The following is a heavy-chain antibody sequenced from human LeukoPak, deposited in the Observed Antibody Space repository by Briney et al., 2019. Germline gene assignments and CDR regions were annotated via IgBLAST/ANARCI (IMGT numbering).Heavy chain of an antibody. Sequence: PSETLSLTCTVSGGSISSYYWSWIRQPPGKGLEWIGYIYYSGSTNYNPSLKSRVTISVDASKNQFSLKLSSVTAADTAVYYCARPGGGPTDYWGQGTLVTVSS. D-gene: IGHD3-16*01. CDR2: IYYSGST. J-gene: IGHJ4*02. V-gene: IGHV4-59*08. CDR3: ARPGGGPTDY. CDR1: GGSISSYY.